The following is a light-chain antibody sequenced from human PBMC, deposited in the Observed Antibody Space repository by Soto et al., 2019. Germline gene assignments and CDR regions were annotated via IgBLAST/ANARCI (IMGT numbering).Light chain of an antibody. J-gene: IGKJ1*01. CDR2: DAS. Sequence: EIVMTQSPATLSVSPGERATLSCRASQSISTNLAWYQQKPGQAPRLLIYDASTRATGIPARFSGSGSGTEFTLSVSSLQYEDFAVYYCHQYNNWPTWTFGQGTKVEIK. V-gene: IGKV3-15*01. CDR3: HQYNNWPTWT. CDR1: QSISTN.